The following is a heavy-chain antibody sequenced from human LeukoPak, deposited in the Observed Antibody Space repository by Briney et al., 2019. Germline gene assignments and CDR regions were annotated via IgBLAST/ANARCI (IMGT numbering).Heavy chain of an antibody. CDR2: IYPGNSDT. V-gene: IGHV5-51*01. Sequence: GESLKISCRGSGYTFNKYWIGWVRQMPGKGLEWMGIIYPGNSDTRYSPSFQGQVTISADKSISTIYLQWSSLKASDTAMFYCARRDGSSSGWYFDYWGQGTLVTVSS. CDR3: ARRDGSSSGWYFDY. D-gene: IGHD6-19*01. J-gene: IGHJ4*02. CDR1: GYTFNKYW.